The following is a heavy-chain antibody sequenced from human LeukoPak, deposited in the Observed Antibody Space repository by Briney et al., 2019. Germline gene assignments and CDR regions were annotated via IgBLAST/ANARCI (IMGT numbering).Heavy chain of an antibody. CDR2: IIPIFGTA. CDR1: GGTFSSYA. Sequence: SVKVSCKASGGTFSSYAISWVRQAPGQGLEWMGGIIPIFGTANYAQKFQGRVTITADESTSTAYMELSSLGSEDTAVYYCARDSGIVGATWFDYWGQGTLVTVSS. D-gene: IGHD1-26*01. J-gene: IGHJ4*02. V-gene: IGHV1-69*13. CDR3: ARDSGIVGATWFDY.